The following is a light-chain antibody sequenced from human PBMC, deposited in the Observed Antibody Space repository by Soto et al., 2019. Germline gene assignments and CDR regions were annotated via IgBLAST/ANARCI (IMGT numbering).Light chain of an antibody. V-gene: IGKV1-39*01. CDR1: QSINKY. CDR3: QESRTSGT. CDR2: AAS. Sequence: DIQMTQSPSCLSASVGDRVTITCRASQSINKYLNWYHQKPGEAPKLLIYAASRLQSGVPSRFSGSGSGTDFTLTISSLLPEDFAIYFCQESRTSGTFGQGTKVDI. J-gene: IGKJ2*01.